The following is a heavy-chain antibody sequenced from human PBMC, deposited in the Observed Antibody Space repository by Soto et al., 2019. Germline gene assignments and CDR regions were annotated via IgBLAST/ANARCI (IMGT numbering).Heavy chain of an antibody. CDR3: ARSYSSGWEFDY. V-gene: IGHV3-11*01. CDR1: GFTFSNYY. Sequence: GGSLRLSCGASGFTFSNYYMSWIRQAPGKGLEWVSYISSTGRTIYYADSVKGRFTVSRDNAENSLSLKLNSLRVEDTAVYYCARSYSSGWEFDYWGQGTQVTVSS. CDR2: ISSTGRTI. D-gene: IGHD6-19*01. J-gene: IGHJ4*02.